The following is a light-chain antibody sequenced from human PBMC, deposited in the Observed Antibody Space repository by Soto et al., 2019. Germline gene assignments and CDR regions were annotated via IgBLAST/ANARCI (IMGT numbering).Light chain of an antibody. V-gene: IGKV1-39*01. CDR1: QSISSY. CDR2: AAS. CDR3: QQSYNTPPYT. J-gene: IGKJ2*01. Sequence: DIQMTQSPSSLSASVGDRVTITCRANQSISSYLNWYQQKPGKAPKLLIYAASTLQSGVPSRFSCSGSGTDFTLTIGGLQPEDFATYYCQQSYNTPPYTFGQGTKLEIK.